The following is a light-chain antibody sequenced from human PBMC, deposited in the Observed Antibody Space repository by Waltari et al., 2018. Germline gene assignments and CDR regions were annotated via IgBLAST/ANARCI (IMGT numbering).Light chain of an antibody. J-gene: IGLJ3*02. CDR2: EVS. Sequence: QSALTQPASVSGSPGQSITISCTGTRSDVGGYNYVSWYQQHPDKVPKLIIFEVSHRPSGVSDRLSGSKSGNTASLTISGLQTEDEANYYCSSYTASSTRVFGGGTTLTVL. V-gene: IGLV2-14*01. CDR3: SSYTASSTRV. CDR1: RSDVGGYNY.